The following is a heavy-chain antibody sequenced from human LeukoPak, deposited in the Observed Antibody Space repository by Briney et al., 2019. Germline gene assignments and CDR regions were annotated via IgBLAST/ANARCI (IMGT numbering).Heavy chain of an antibody. J-gene: IGHJ4*02. CDR1: GGSIISSSYY. Sequence: SETLSLTCTVSGGSIISSSYYWGWIRQPPGKGLEWIGSIYYSGSTYYNPSPKSRVTISVDTSKNQFSLKLSSVTAADTAVYYCARMAVYGYYFDYWGQGTLVTVSS. CDR3: ARMAVYGYYFDY. D-gene: IGHD2/OR15-2a*01. CDR2: IYYSGST. V-gene: IGHV4-39*01.